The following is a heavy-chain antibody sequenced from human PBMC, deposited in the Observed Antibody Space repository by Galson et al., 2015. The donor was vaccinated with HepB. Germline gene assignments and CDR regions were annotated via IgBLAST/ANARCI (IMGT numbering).Heavy chain of an antibody. CDR2: LDPEDGEI. CDR3: AAGPLRYSSSAEYYFDY. J-gene: IGHJ4*02. CDR1: GYTPAELS. V-gene: IGHV1-24*01. Sequence: SVKVSCKVSGYTPAELSMHWVRQAPGKGLEWLGGLDPEDGEINYAQNFEGRVTMTEDSSTDTAYMELTSLTSEDTAVYYCAAGPLRYSSSAEYYFDYWGQGTLVTVSS. D-gene: IGHD6-6*01.